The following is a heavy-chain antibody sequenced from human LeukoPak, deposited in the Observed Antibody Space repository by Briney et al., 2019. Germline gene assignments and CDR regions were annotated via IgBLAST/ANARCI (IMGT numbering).Heavy chain of an antibody. CDR3: AKSLLWFGELSHYYYYYGMDV. Sequence: GGSLRLSCAASGFTVSDNYTSWVRQAPGKGLEWVSAISGSGGSTYYADSVKGRFTISRDNSKNTLYLQMNSLRAEDTAVYYCAKSLLWFGELSHYYYYYGMDVWGQGTTVTVSS. CDR2: ISGSGGST. CDR1: GFTVSDNY. V-gene: IGHV3-23*01. J-gene: IGHJ6*02. D-gene: IGHD3-10*01.